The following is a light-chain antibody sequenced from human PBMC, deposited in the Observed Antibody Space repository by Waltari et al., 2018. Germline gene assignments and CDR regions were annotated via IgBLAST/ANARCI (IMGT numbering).Light chain of an antibody. CDR1: SSDVGGYNH. CDR2: EVT. J-gene: IGLJ3*02. CDR3: SSFSSRGTLVV. Sequence: QSALTQPASVPASPGQSITISCTGTSSDVGGYNHVSWYQQRPGKAPKLNISEVTNRPSGVSDRFSASKCGNTASLAISGLQGEDEADYYCSSFSSRGTLVVFGGGTKLTVL. V-gene: IGLV2-14*01.